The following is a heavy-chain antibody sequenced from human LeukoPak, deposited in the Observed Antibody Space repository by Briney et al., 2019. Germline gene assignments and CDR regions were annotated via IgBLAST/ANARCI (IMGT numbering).Heavy chain of an antibody. CDR1: GFTFSTYS. J-gene: IGHJ4*02. V-gene: IGHV3-21*01. CDR3: AGSLRGGGWYMY. CDR2: ISSSSSSI. Sequence: GGSLRLCCAASGFTFSTYSMNWVRQAPGKGLEWVSSISSSSSSIYYSDSVKGRFTVSRDNAKSSLFLQMNSLRDEDTAVYYCAGSLRGGGWYMYWGQGTLVTVSS. D-gene: IGHD6-19*01.